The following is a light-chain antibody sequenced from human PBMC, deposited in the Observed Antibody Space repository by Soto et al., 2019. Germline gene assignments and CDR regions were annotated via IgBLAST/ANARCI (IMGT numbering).Light chain of an antibody. Sequence: EIVMTQSPATLSVSPGERATLSCRASQSVSSNLAWYQQKPGQAPRLLIYGTSTRATGIPARFSGSGSGTEFTLTISSLQSEDVATYYCQQYYSYPRTFGQGTKVDIK. V-gene: IGKV3-15*01. J-gene: IGKJ1*01. CDR2: GTS. CDR1: QSVSSN. CDR3: QQYYSYPRT.